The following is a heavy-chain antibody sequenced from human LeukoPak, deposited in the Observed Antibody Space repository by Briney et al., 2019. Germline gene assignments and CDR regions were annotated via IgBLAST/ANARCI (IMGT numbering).Heavy chain of an antibody. V-gene: IGHV3-23*01. Sequence: PGGSLRLSCAASEFTFSNYGMTWVRQPPGKGLEWVSSIFPSGGEIHYADSVRGRFTISRDNSKSTLSLQMNSLRAEDTAIYYCATYRQVLLPFESWGQGTLVTVSS. CDR3: ATYRQVLLPFES. CDR1: EFTFSNYG. CDR2: IFPSGGEI. D-gene: IGHD2-8*02. J-gene: IGHJ4*02.